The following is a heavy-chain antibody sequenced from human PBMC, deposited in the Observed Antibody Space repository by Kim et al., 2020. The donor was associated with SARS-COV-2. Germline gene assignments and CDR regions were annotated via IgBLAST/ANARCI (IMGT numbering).Heavy chain of an antibody. D-gene: IGHD3-9*01. Sequence: ASVKVSCKASGYTFTSYNINWVRQTTGQGLEWMGWMSPKSGDTGYAKKFQGRVRMTRNTSISTAYMELSSLRSEDTAVYYCASSVLTGFYYYYAMDVWGQ. CDR1: GYTFTSYN. CDR2: MSPKSGDT. CDR3: ASSVLTGFYYYYAMDV. J-gene: IGHJ6*02. V-gene: IGHV1-8*01.